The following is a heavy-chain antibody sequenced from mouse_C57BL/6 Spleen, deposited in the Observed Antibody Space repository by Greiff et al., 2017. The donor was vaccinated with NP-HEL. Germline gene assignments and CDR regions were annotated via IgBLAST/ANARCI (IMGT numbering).Heavy chain of an antibody. D-gene: IGHD2-5*01. CDR2: ISRGGDYI. J-gene: IGHJ2*01. Sequence: EVKLMESGEGLVKPGGSLKLSCAASGFTFSSYAMSWVRQTPEKRLEWVAYISRGGDYIYYADTVKGRFTISRDNARNTLYLQMSSLKSEDTAMYYCTREGYYSNGGYFDYWGQGTTLTVSS. CDR1: GFTFSSYA. V-gene: IGHV5-9-1*02. CDR3: TREGYYSNGGYFDY.